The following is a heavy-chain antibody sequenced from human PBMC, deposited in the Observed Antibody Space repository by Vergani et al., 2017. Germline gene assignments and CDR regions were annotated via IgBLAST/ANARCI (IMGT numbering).Heavy chain of an antibody. CDR3: AKDIFPNRGGVYYYYYMDV. D-gene: IGHD7-27*01. Sequence: EVQLLESGGGLVQPGGSLRLSCAASGFTFSSYAMSWVRQAPGKGLEWVSAISGSGGSTYYADSVKGRFTISRDNSKNTLYLQMNSLRAEDTAVYYCAKDIFPNRGGVYYYYYMDVWGKGTTVTVSS. CDR2: ISGSGGST. J-gene: IGHJ6*03. V-gene: IGHV3-23*01. CDR1: GFTFSSYA.